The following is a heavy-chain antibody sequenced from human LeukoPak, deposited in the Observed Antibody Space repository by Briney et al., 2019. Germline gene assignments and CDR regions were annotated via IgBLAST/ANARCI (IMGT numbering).Heavy chain of an antibody. J-gene: IGHJ6*03. D-gene: IGHD5-12*01. CDR1: GGSFSGYY. Sequence: SETLSLTCAVYGGSFSGYYWSWIRQPPGKGLEWIGEINHSGSTNYNPSLKSRVTISVDTSKNQFSLKLSSVTAADTAVYYCAIGPSPVAKRYYYYMDVWGKGTTVTVSS. CDR2: INHSGST. V-gene: IGHV4-34*01. CDR3: AIGPSPVAKRYYYYMDV.